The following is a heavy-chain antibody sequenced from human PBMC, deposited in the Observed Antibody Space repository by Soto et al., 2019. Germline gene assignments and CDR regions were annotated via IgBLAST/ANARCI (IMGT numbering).Heavy chain of an antibody. CDR1: GGTFSSYA. Sequence: QVQLVQSGAEVKKPGSSVKFSCKASGGTFSSYAISWVRQAPGQGLEWMGGIIPIFGTANYAQKFQGRVTITADESTSTAYMELSSLRSEDTAVYYCVGGWLRTGWLFYFDYWGQGTLVTVSS. CDR2: IIPIFGTA. CDR3: VGGWLRTGWLFYFDY. V-gene: IGHV1-69*01. J-gene: IGHJ4*02. D-gene: IGHD5-12*01.